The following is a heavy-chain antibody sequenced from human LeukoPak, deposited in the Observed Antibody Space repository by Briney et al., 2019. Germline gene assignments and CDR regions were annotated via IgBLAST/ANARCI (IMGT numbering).Heavy chain of an antibody. CDR1: GFTVSSNY. CDR2: ICTYCST. CDR3: ARASPRYSDPARERTYSGSYYYAFDI. D-gene: IGHD1-26*01. V-gene: IGHV3-66*01. Sequence: PGGSLRLSCAASGFTVSSNYMNWVRQAPGKGLEWVSVICTYCSTYYSDSVKGRFTISRDNSKNTLFLQMNSLRAEDTAVYYCARASPRYSDPARERTYSGSYYYAFDIWGQGTMVTVSS. J-gene: IGHJ3*02.